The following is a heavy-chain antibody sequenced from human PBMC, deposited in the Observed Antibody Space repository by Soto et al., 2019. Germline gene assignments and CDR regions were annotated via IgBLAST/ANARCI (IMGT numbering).Heavy chain of an antibody. CDR2: INPSGGST. CDR3: ARDPSLITMFRGVIITDYYYGMDV. J-gene: IGHJ6*02. V-gene: IGHV1-46*01. CDR1: GYTFTSYY. D-gene: IGHD3-10*01. Sequence: ASVKVSCKASGYTFTSYYMHWVRQAPGQGLEWMGIINPSGGSTSYAQKFQGRVTMTRDTSTSTVNMELSSLRSEDTAVYYCARDPSLITMFRGVIITDYYYGMDVWGQGTTVTDSS.